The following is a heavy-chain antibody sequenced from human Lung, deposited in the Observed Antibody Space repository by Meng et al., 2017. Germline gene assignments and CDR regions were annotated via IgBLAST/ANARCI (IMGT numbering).Heavy chain of an antibody. D-gene: IGHD6-13*01. CDR3: ARDEDISAAGKLFGDY. CDR2: IDPKSGDT. Sequence: VQRVQAGAEVKTPGASVKVSCKPSGYNFPDYWLHWVRRAPGQGLEWMGRIDPKSGDTHYAQRFQGRVTMTGDTSISTAYMELSGLRSDDTAMYYCARDEDISAAGKLFGDYWGQGTLVTVSS. J-gene: IGHJ4*02. CDR1: GYNFPDYW. V-gene: IGHV1-2*06.